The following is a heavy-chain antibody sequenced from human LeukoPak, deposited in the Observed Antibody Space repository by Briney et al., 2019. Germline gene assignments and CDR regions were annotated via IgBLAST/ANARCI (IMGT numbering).Heavy chain of an antibody. V-gene: IGHV3-23*01. CDR2: ISGSGGST. J-gene: IGHJ4*02. CDR3: AKWVGSYGYYFDY. CDR1: GFTFSSYA. Sequence: GGSLRLSCAASGFTFSSYAMSWVRQAPGKGLEWVSAISGSGGSTYYANSVKSRFTISRDNSKNTLYLQMNSLRAEDTAVYYCAKWVGSYGYYFDYWGQGTLVTVSS. D-gene: IGHD5-18*01.